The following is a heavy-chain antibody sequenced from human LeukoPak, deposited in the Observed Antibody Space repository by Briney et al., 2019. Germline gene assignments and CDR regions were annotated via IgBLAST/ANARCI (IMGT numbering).Heavy chain of an antibody. J-gene: IGHJ3*02. D-gene: IGHD5-18*01. Sequence: SETLSLTCTVSGGPISSSSYYWSWIRQPPGKGLEWIGYIYYSGSTNYNPSLKSRVTISVDTSKNQFSLKLSSVTAADTAVYYCARVIRGYSYGQTDAFDIWGQGTMVTVSS. CDR1: GGPISSSSYY. CDR2: IYYSGST. CDR3: ARVIRGYSYGQTDAFDI. V-gene: IGHV4-61*01.